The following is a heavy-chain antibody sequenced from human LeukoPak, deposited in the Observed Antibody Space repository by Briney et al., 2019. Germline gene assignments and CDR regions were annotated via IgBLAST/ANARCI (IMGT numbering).Heavy chain of an antibody. CDR1: GFTFSSYA. Sequence: GGSLRLSCAASGFTFSSYAMHWVRQAPGKGLEYVSAISSNGVSTYYANSVKGRFTISRDNSKNTLYLQMGSLRAEDMAVYYCASGIAVAGGAFDIWGQGTMVTVSS. D-gene: IGHD6-19*01. V-gene: IGHV3-64*01. J-gene: IGHJ3*02. CDR3: ASGIAVAGGAFDI. CDR2: ISSNGVST.